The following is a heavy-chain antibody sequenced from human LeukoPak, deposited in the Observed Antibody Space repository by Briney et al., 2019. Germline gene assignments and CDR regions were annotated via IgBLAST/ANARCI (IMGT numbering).Heavy chain of an antibody. J-gene: IGHJ4*02. D-gene: IGHD2-15*01. CDR2: IIPIFGIA. CDR3: ARGPSGYYDY. V-gene: IGHV1-69*04. CDR1: GGTFSSYA. Sequence: SVKVSCKASGGTFSSYAISWVRRAPGQGLEWMGRIIPIFGIANYAQKFQGRVTITADKSTSTAYMELSSLRSEDTAVYYCARGPSGYYDYWGQGTLVTVSS.